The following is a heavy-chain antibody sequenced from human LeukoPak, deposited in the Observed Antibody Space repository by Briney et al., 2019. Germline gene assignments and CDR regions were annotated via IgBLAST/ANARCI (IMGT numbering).Heavy chain of an antibody. CDR1: GGSISSYY. J-gene: IGHJ6*03. Sequence: PSETLSLTCTVSGGSISSYYWSWIRQPPGKGLEWIGYIYYSGSTNYNPSLKSRVTISVDTSRNQFSLKLGSVTAADTAVYYCARVGSRWDYDFWSGYPLDMDVWGKGTTVTVSS. D-gene: IGHD3-3*01. CDR2: IYYSGST. CDR3: ARVGSRWDYDFWSGYPLDMDV. V-gene: IGHV4-59*01.